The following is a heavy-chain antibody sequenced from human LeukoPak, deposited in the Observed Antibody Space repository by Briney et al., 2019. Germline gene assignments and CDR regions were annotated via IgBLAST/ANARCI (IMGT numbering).Heavy chain of an antibody. D-gene: IGHD2-15*01. CDR1: GGSFSGYY. CDR3: ARRIVVVVAATYIDY. CDR2: INHSGST. Sequence: SETLSLTCAVYGGSFSGYYWSRIRQPPGKGPEWIGEINHSGSTNYNPSLKSRVTISVDTSKNQFSLKLSSVAAADTAVYYCARRIVVVVAATYIDYWGQGTLVTVSS. V-gene: IGHV4-34*01. J-gene: IGHJ4*02.